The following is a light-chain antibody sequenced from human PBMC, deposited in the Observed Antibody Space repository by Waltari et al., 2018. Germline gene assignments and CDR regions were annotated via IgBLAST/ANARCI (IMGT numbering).Light chain of an antibody. V-gene: IGKV4-1*01. CDR1: QRILSASNNKNY. CDR3: QQYSTVPVT. CDR2: WAS. Sequence: DIVVTQSPASLAVSLGERATINCEPSQRILSASNNKNYIAWYQQKPGQPPKLLIHWASTRQSGVPDRFSASGSGTDFTLTISSLQAEDVAVYYCQQYSTVPVTFGGGTKVEIK. J-gene: IGKJ4*01.